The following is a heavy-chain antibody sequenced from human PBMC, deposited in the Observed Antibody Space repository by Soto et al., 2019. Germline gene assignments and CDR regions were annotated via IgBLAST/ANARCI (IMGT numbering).Heavy chain of an antibody. CDR2: ISAYNGNT. D-gene: IGHD3-3*01. Sequence: GASVKVSCKASGYTFTSYGISWVRQAPGQGLEWMGWISAYNGNTNYAQKLQGRVTMTTDTSTSTAYMELRSLRSEDTAVYYCARDRGYYLQYAVAWFDPWGQGTLVTSPQ. V-gene: IGHV1-18*01. CDR3: ARDRGYYLQYAVAWFDP. J-gene: IGHJ5*02. CDR1: GYTFTSYG.